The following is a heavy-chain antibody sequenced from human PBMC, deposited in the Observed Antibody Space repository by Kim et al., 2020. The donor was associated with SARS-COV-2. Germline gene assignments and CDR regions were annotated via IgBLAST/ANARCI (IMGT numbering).Heavy chain of an antibody. CDR1: GGSFSGYY. CDR2: INHSGST. V-gene: IGHV4-34*01. Sequence: SETLSLTCAVYGGSFSGYYWSWIRQPPGKGLEWIGEINHSGSTNYNPSLKSRVTISVDTSKNQFSLKLSSVTAADTAVYYWARGRPVLRYFDWLFSLDPFDYWGQGTLVTVSS. J-gene: IGHJ4*02. CDR3: ARGRPVLRYFDWLFSLDPFDY. D-gene: IGHD3-9*01.